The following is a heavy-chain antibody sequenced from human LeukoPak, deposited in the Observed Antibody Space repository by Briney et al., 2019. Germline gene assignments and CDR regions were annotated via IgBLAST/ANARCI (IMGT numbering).Heavy chain of an antibody. CDR3: ARGDTMIRGVYDLDP. CDR2: RYYSGTT. V-gene: IGHV4-39*07. J-gene: IGHJ5*02. D-gene: IGHD3-10*01. CDR1: GGSITTSSFY. Sequence: SETLSLTCTVSGGSITTSSFYWGWLRQSPGMGLEWIGSRYYSGTTYYNPSLKSRVTISIDTSKNHFSLKLSSVTAADTAVYYCARGDTMIRGVYDLDPWGQGTLVTVSS.